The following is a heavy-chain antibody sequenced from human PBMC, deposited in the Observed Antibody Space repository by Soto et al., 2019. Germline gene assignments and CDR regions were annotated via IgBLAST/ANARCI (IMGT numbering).Heavy chain of an antibody. J-gene: IGHJ2*01. CDR2: INSDGSST. CDR1: GFTFSSYW. CDR3: ARGGSLNWYFDL. D-gene: IGHD1-26*01. V-gene: IGHV3-74*01. Sequence: EVQLVESGGGLVQPGGSLRLSCAASGFTFSSYWKHWVRQATEKGLVWVSRINSDGSSTSYADSVKGRFTISRDNAKNTLYLQMNSLRVEDTAVYHCARGGSLNWYFDLLGRGTLVTVSS.